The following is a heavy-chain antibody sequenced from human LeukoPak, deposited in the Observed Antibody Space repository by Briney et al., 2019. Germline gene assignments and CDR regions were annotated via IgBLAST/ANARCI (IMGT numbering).Heavy chain of an antibody. J-gene: IGHJ3*02. V-gene: IGHV4-38-2*01. CDR2: FYNSGST. CDR3: ARNNTRTVSRGSSRRRANAFDI. CDR1: GSSISGTYY. D-gene: IGHD6-13*01. Sequence: SETLSLTCAVSGSSISGTYYWGWIRQPPGKGLEWIGSFYNSGSTYYNPSLRSRVTISVDTSKNQFSLRLRSVTAADTAVYYCARNNTRTVSRGSSRRRANAFDIWGQGTMVTVSS.